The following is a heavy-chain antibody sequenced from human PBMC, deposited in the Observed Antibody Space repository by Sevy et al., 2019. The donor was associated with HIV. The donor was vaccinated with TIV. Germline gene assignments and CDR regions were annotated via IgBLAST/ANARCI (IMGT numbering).Heavy chain of an antibody. V-gene: IGHV4-59*01. Sequence: SETLSLTCTASGGSISSYYWSWIRQPPGKGLEWIGHIYYSGSTNYNPSLKSRVTISVDTSKNQFSLKLSAVTAADTAVYYCARAFAYYDILTGQNWFDPWGQGTLVTVSS. CDR2: IYYSGST. CDR3: ARAFAYYDILTGQNWFDP. D-gene: IGHD3-9*01. J-gene: IGHJ5*02. CDR1: GGSISSYY.